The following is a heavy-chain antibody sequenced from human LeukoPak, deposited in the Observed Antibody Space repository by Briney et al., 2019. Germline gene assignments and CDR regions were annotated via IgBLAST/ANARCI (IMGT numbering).Heavy chain of an antibody. V-gene: IGHV4-34*01. Sequence: SETLSLTCAVYGGSFSGYYWSWIRQPPGKGLEWIGEINHSGSTYYNPSLMSRVTISIDTSKNQFSLKLSSVTAADTAVYYCARWYYDFWSGHENNWFDPWGQGTLVTVPS. J-gene: IGHJ5*02. CDR1: GGSFSGYY. CDR3: ARWYYDFWSGHENNWFDP. D-gene: IGHD3-3*01. CDR2: INHSGST.